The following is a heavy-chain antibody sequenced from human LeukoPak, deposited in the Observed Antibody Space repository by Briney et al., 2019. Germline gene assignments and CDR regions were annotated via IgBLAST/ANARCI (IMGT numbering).Heavy chain of an antibody. Sequence: GGSLRLSCAASGFTCSRYWMNWVRQVPGKGLEWVANIKEDGTRLNYVDPVRGRFTISRDNAKGSLYLQMNSLRAEDTAVYYCVCHYSDTSGGYWGQGTLVTVSS. CDR2: IKEDGTRL. D-gene: IGHD3-22*01. CDR3: VCHYSDTSGGY. V-gene: IGHV3-7*01. CDR1: GFTCSRYW. J-gene: IGHJ4*02.